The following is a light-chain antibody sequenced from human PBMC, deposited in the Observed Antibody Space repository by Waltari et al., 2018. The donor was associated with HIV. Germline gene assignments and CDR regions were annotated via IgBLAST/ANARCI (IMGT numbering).Light chain of an antibody. V-gene: IGLV1-40*01. CDR2: GDT. J-gene: IGLJ3*02. CDR1: NSNIRAGFG. CDR3: QSYDSSLSGLWV. Sequence: SVLTQPPSVSGAPGQWVSISCTGNNSNIRAGFGVHWYLHSPVTAPKLVIYGDTIRPSGVPDRFSGSRSGNSVTLDITGLRAEDEGDYFCQSYDSSLSGLWVFGAGTRLTVL.